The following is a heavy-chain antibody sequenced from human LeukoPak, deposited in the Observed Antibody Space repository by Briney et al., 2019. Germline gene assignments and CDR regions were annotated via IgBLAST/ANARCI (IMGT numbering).Heavy chain of an antibody. V-gene: IGHV4-39*07. CDR1: GGSISSSSYY. Sequence: SETLSLTCTVSGGSISSSSYYWGWIRQPPGKGLEWIGSIYYSGSTYYNPSLKSRVTISVDTSKNQFSLKLSSVTAADTAVYYCARDGASSGYYFDWGQGTLVTVSS. D-gene: IGHD3-22*01. J-gene: IGHJ4*02. CDR3: ARDGASSGYYFD. CDR2: IYYSGST.